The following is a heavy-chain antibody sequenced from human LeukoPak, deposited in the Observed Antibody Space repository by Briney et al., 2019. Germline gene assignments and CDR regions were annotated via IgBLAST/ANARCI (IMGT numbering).Heavy chain of an antibody. CDR1: GFTFSTYA. Sequence: GSLRLSCAASGFTFSTYAMNWVRQAPGKGLEWVSYVTDDSLTMYYTDSVKGRFSTSRDDAKNSLYLQMNSLRAEDTAVYYCVARGGWARFDYWGQGTLVTVSS. V-gene: IGHV3-48*04. D-gene: IGHD6-19*01. CDR3: VARGGWARFDY. CDR2: VTDDSLTM. J-gene: IGHJ4*02.